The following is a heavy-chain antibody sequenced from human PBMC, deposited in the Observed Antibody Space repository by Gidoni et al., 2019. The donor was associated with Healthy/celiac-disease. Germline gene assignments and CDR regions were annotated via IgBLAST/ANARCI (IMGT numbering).Heavy chain of an antibody. J-gene: IGHJ4*02. V-gene: IGHV4-34*01. CDR3: ARDSPYDFWSGYALDY. CDR2: INHSGST. CDR1: GGSFSGYY. Sequence: QVQLQQWGAGLLKPSETLSLTCAVYGGSFSGYYWSWIRQPPGKGLEWIGEINHSGSTNYNPSLKSRVTISVDTSKNQFSLKLSSVTAADTAVYYCARDSPYDFWSGYALDYWGQGTLVTVSS. D-gene: IGHD3-3*01.